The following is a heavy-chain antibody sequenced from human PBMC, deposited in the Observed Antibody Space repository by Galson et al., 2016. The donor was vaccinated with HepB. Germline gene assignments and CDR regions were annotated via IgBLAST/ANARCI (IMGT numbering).Heavy chain of an antibody. CDR2: IDWDDKK. V-gene: IGHV2-70*11. CDR3: ARTPRYWTGDGCDAFDI. J-gene: IGHJ3*02. D-gene: IGHD2-8*02. Sequence: PALVKPTQTLTLTCTFSGFSLSTRGMCVSWIRQPPGKALEWLARIDWDDKKHHSTSLETRLTISKDTSENQVVLTMTNMDPVDTATYYCARTPRYWTGDGCDAFDIWGQGTLVTVSS. CDR1: GFSLSTRGMC.